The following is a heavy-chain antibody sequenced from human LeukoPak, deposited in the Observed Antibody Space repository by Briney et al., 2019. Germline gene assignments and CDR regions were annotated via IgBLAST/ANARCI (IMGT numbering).Heavy chain of an antibody. CDR3: ARMGHYGNSPFDY. CDR2: IIPILGIA. J-gene: IGHJ4*02. V-gene: IGHV1-69*04. Sequence: SVKVSCKASGGTFSSYAISWVRQAPGQGLEWMGRIIPILGIANYAQKFQGRVTITADKSTSTAYMELSSLRSEDTAVYYCARMGHYGNSPFDYWGQGTLVTVSS. D-gene: IGHD4-23*01. CDR1: GGTFSSYA.